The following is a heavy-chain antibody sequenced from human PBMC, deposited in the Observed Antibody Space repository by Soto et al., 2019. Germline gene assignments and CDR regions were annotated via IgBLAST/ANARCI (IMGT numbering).Heavy chain of an antibody. CDR1: GGSLSGHY. CDR3: ARGGITLAWNYYYYGMDV. V-gene: IGHV4-34*01. D-gene: IGHD3-10*01. Sequence: SETLSLTCGVSGGSLSGHYWSWIRQPPGKGLEWIGEITPIGSTTYNPSLKSRLSISLDMSKNQFSLNLTSVSAADTAVYYCARGGITLAWNYYYYGMDVWGQGTTVTVSS. CDR2: ITPIGST. J-gene: IGHJ6*02.